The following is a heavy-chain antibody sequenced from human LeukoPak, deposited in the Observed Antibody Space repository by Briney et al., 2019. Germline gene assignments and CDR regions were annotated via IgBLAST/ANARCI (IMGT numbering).Heavy chain of an antibody. J-gene: IGHJ4*02. Sequence: QTGGSLRLSCAASGFPFRSHWMHWVRQVPGKGLMWVSYISTDGTITNYADSVKGRFTISRDNARDTLYLQLNSLRAEDTAIYYCARSLGYSSGAWGQGNLVTVSS. CDR1: GFPFRSHW. D-gene: IGHD2-15*01. CDR2: ISTDGTIT. CDR3: ARSLGYSSGA. V-gene: IGHV3-74*01.